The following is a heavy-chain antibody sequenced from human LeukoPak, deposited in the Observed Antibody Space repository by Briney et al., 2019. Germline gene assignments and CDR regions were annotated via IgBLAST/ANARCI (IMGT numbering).Heavy chain of an antibody. V-gene: IGHV3-23*01. CDR3: AKARSVYSGYCSGGSCYSGSDY. CDR1: GFTFSSYA. D-gene: IGHD2-15*01. Sequence: GRSLRLSCAASGFTFSSYAMRWVRQAPGKGLEWVSGISGNGRSTYYADSVKGRFTISRDNSKNTLYLQMNSLRAEDTAVYYCAKARSVYSGYCSGGSCYSGSDYWGQGTLVTASS. CDR2: ISGNGRST. J-gene: IGHJ4*02.